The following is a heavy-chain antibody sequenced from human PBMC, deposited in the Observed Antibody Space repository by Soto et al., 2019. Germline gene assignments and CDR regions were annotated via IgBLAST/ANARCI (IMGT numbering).Heavy chain of an antibody. V-gene: IGHV3-30-3*01. J-gene: IGHJ5*01. CDR3: AREVEDRMYYWFDY. CDR2: ISYDGSNK. Sequence: QVQLVESGGGVVQPGRSLRLSCAASGFTFSSYAMHWVRQAPGKGLEWVAVISYDGSNKYYAASVKGRFTISRDNSKNTRYLQMNSLGAEDTAVYYCAREVEDRMYYWFDYCGEGTLVTVCS. D-gene: IGHD2-8*01. CDR1: GFTFSSYA.